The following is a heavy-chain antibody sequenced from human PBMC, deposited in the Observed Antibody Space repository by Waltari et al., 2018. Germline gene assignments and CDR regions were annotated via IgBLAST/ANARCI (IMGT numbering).Heavy chain of an antibody. D-gene: IGHD6-6*01. Sequence: QLQLQESGPGLVKPSETLSLTCTVSGGSISSSSYYWGWIRQPPGKGLEWIGSIYYSGSTYYNPSLKSRVTISVDTSKNQFSLKLSSVTAADTAVYYCARALAAPDAFDIWGQGTMVTVSS. CDR2: IYYSGST. J-gene: IGHJ3*02. CDR3: ARALAAPDAFDI. V-gene: IGHV4-39*01. CDR1: GGSISSSSYY.